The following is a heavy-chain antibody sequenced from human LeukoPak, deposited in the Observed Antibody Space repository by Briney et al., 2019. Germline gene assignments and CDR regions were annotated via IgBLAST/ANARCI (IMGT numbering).Heavy chain of an antibody. CDR2: ISSSGSTI. V-gene: IGHV3-48*03. Sequence: GGSLRLSCAASGFTFSSYEMNWVRQAPGKGLEWVSYISSSGSTIYYADSVRGRFTISRDNAENSLYLQMNSLRAEDTAVYYCAELGITMIGGVWGKGTTVTISS. D-gene: IGHD3-10*02. CDR3: AELGITMIGGV. J-gene: IGHJ6*04. CDR1: GFTFSSYE.